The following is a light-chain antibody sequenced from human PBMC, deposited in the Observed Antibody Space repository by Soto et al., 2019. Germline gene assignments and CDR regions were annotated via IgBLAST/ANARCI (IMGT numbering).Light chain of an antibody. CDR2: AAS. V-gene: IGKV1-8*01. CDR3: QQYYSYPWT. CDR1: QGISSY. Sequence: AIRMTQSPSSFSASTGDRVTITCRASQGISSYLAWYQQKPGKAPKLLIYAASALQGGVPSRLSGSGSGTDFTLTISCLQSEDFATYYCQQYYSYPWTCGQGTKVEIK. J-gene: IGKJ1*01.